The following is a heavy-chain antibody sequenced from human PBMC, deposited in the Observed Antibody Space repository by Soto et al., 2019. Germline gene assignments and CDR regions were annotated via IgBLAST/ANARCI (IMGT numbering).Heavy chain of an antibody. V-gene: IGHV3-23*01. CDR2: ISGGGGGT. J-gene: IGHJ4*02. CDR3: AGRSEYSGYFDY. Sequence: GGSLRLSCAASGFTFSSYAMSWVRQAPGKGLEWVSAISGGGGGTYYADSVKGRFTISRDNSKNTLYLQMNSLKAEDTAVYYCAGRSEYSGYFDYWGQGTLVTVSS. CDR1: GFTFSSYA. D-gene: IGHD5-12*01.